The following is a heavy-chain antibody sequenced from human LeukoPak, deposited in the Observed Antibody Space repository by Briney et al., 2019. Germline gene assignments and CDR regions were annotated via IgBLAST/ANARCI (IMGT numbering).Heavy chain of an antibody. CDR3: AKGPDRNYYFDY. CDR2: ISGSGGST. CDR1: GFTFSSYA. D-gene: IGHD3-22*01. V-gene: IGHV3-23*01. Sequence: GGSLRLSCAASGFTFSSYAMSWVRQAPGKGLEWVSAISGSGGSTYYADSVKGRFTISRDNSKNTLYLQMNSLRAEDPAVYYCAKGPDRNYYFDYWGQGTLVTVSS. J-gene: IGHJ4*02.